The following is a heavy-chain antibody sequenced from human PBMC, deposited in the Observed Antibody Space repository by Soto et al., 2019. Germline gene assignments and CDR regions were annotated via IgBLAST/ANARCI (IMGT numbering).Heavy chain of an antibody. CDR2: LYYGRSA. CDR3: ARKPIYSGNYYYFDY. D-gene: IGHD1-26*01. V-gene: IGHV4-59*04. J-gene: IGHJ4*02. CDR1: GDSISSYY. Sequence: SETLSLTCAVSGDSISSYYCMWIRQPPGKGLESIGYLYYGRSANYNPSLKSRVTLSVDTSTNQCSLTLSSMTAADTAVYYCARKPIYSGNYYYFDYWGQGTLVTVSS.